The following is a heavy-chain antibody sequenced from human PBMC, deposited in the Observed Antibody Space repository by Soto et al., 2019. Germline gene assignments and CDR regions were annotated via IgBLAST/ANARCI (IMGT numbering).Heavy chain of an antibody. CDR2: INHSGST. J-gene: IGHJ6*02. D-gene: IGHD1-1*01. CDR1: GGSFSGYY. Sequence: SETLSLTCAVYGGSFSGYYWSWIRQSPGKGLEWIGEINHSGSTSYNPSLKSRVTISVDTSKNQFSLNLSSVTAADTAVYYWAGRWNYYYDMDVWGQGTTVTVSS. CDR3: AGRWNYYYDMDV. V-gene: IGHV4-34*01.